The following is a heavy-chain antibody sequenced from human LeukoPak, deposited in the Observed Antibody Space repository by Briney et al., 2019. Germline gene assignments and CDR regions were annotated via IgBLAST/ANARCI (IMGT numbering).Heavy chain of an antibody. V-gene: IGHV4-59*01. J-gene: IGHJ4*02. CDR3: ARVDANWGVVDY. CDR2: FHYSGTT. Sequence: SETLSLTCTVSGGSISTYYWSWIRQPPGKGLEWIGYFHYSGTTNYDPSLKSRVTISVDTSKNQFSLKLSSVTAADTAVYYCARVDANWGVVDYWGQGTLVTVSS. CDR1: GGSISTYY. D-gene: IGHD7-27*01.